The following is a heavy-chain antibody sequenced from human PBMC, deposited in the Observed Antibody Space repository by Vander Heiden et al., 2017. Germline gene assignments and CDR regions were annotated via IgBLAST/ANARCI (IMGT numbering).Heavy chain of an antibody. CDR3: ASHPRWNGKIYGYLGAAWFDP. V-gene: IGHV4-39*01. Sequence: QLQLQESGPGLVMPSETLSHTCTVSGGSISSSSDYWGRISQPPGKGLEWIGMMFHIGTTYYNPSLKSRGTRTVDTSQNQFSLKLSSVSAADTAVYYFASHPRWNGKIYGYLGAAWFDPWGQGTLVTVSS. CDR1: GGSISSSSDY. D-gene: IGHD5-18*01. CDR2: MFHIGTT. J-gene: IGHJ5*02.